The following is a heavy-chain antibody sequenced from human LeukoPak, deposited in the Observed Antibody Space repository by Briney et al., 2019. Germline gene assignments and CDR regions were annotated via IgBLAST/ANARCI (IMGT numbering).Heavy chain of an antibody. J-gene: IGHJ4*02. V-gene: IGHV1-8*01. CDR1: GYTFTSYD. Sequence: ASVKVSCKASGYTFTSYDINWVRQATGQGLEWMGWMNPNSGNTGYAQKFQGRVTMTRNTSISTAYMELSSLRAEDTAVYYCAKDRRSYGIYYFDYWGQGTLVTVSS. D-gene: IGHD5-18*01. CDR3: AKDRRSYGIYYFDY. CDR2: MNPNSGNT.